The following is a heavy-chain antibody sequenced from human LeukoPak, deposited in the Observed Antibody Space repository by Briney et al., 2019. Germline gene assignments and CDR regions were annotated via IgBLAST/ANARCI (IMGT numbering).Heavy chain of an antibody. D-gene: IGHD2-2*01. Sequence: ASVKVSCKASGGTFSSYAISWVRQAPGQGLEWMGWISAYNGNTNYAQKLQGRVTMTTDTSTSTAYMELRSLRSDDTAVYYCARVAVIVVVPAAPDYWGQGTLVTVSS. CDR3: ARVAVIVVVPAAPDY. J-gene: IGHJ4*02. CDR1: GGTFSSYA. CDR2: ISAYNGNT. V-gene: IGHV1-18*01.